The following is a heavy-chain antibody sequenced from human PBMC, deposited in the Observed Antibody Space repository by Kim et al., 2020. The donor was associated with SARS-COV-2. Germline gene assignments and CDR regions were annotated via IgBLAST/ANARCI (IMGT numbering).Heavy chain of an antibody. CDR2: IKQDGSEK. Sequence: GGSLRLSCAASGFTFSSYWMSWVRQAPGKGLEWVANIKQDGSEKYYVDSVKGRFTISRDNAKNSLYLQMNSLRAEDTAVYYCARESIYYDFWSGNRDFDYWGQGTLVTVSS. V-gene: IGHV3-7*01. CDR3: ARESIYYDFWSGNRDFDY. D-gene: IGHD3-3*01. CDR1: GFTFSSYW. J-gene: IGHJ4*02.